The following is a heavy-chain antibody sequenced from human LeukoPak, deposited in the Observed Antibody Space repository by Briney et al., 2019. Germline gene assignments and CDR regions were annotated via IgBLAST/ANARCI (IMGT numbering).Heavy chain of an antibody. CDR3: ATELSAGATPLGAFDI. D-gene: IGHD1-26*01. J-gene: IGHJ3*02. Sequence: GASVKVSCKASGYTFTSYDINWVRQAPGKGLEWMGGFDPEDGETIYAQKFQGRVTMTEDTSTDTAYMELSSLRSEDTAVYYCATELSAGATPLGAFDIWGQGTMVTVPS. CDR1: GYTFTSYD. V-gene: IGHV1-24*01. CDR2: FDPEDGET.